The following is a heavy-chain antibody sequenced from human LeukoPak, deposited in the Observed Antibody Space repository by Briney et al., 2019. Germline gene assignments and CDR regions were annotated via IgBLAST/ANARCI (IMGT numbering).Heavy chain of an antibody. CDR3: AGEDYGAFAY. CDR1: GDSVSSNSAT. J-gene: IGHJ4*02. V-gene: IGHV6-1*01. Sequence: SQTLSLTCAISGDSVSSNSATWSWIRQSPSRGLEWLGRTYYRSKWYNDYAVSVRSRITINPDTSKNQFSLQLNSVTPEDTAVYYCAGEDYGAFAYWGQGTPVTVSS. D-gene: IGHD4-17*01. CDR2: TYYRSKWYN.